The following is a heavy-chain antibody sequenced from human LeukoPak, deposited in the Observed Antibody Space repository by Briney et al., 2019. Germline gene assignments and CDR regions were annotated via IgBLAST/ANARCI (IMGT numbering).Heavy chain of an antibody. J-gene: IGHJ5*02. V-gene: IGHV4-4*07. Sequence: PSETLSLTCSVSGDSITSYSWSWIRQPAGKGLEWIGRVYASGITNYNPSLESRVTISMDKFQNQFSLTLRSVTAADTAVYYCARDRSRKFVGWFDPWGQGVLVTVSS. CDR2: VYASGIT. CDR1: GDSITSYS. CDR3: ARDRSRKFVGWFDP. D-gene: IGHD1-14*01.